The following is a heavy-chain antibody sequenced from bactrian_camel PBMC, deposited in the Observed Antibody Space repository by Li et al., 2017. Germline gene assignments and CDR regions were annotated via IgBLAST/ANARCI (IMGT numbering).Heavy chain of an antibody. CDR3: AADSRWVCYSASWSEYNY. D-gene: IGHD1*01. Sequence: HVQLVESGGGSVQAGGSLRLSCAASGYNLYSERCMAWFRQTPGKEREVVAAFGPSNTWYSDSVKGRFTLSKDSGNNAIHLQMNSLKPEDTAMYYCAADSRWVCYSASWSEYNYWGQGTQVTVS. CDR1: GYNLYSERC. J-gene: IGHJ4*01. CDR2: FGPSNT. V-gene: IGHV3S53*01.